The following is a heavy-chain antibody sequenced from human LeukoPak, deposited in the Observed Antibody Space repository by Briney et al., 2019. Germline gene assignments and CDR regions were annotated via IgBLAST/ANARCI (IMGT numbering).Heavy chain of an antibody. Sequence: KSSETLSLTCTVSGGSISSSSYYWGWIRQPPGKGLEWIGSIYYSGSTYYNPSLKSRVTISVDTSKNQFSLKLSSVTAADTAVYYCARHKSPIAVATYFDYWGQGTLVTVSP. CDR2: IYYSGST. J-gene: IGHJ4*02. CDR3: ARHKSPIAVATYFDY. CDR1: GGSISSSSYY. D-gene: IGHD6-19*01. V-gene: IGHV4-39*01.